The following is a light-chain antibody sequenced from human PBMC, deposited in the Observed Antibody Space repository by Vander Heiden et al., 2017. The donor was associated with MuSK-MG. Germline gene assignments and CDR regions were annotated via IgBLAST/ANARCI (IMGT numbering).Light chain of an antibody. CDR3: QQDDSTPCT. CDR1: QSVLYSSNNKNY. V-gene: IGKV4-1*01. J-gene: IGKJ3*01. CDR2: WAS. Sequence: DIVMTQSPDSLAVSLGERATINCKSSQSVLYSSNNKNYLAWYQHKPGQPPKLVIYWASTRESGVPDRFSGSGSGTDFTLTISSLQAEDVSVYYCQQDDSTPCTFGHGTKVDIK.